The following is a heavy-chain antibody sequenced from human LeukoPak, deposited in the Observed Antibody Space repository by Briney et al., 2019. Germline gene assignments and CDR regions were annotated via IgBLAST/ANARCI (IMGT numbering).Heavy chain of an antibody. CDR2: IWYDGSNK. CDR1: GFTFSSYG. J-gene: IGHJ4*02. D-gene: IGHD3-22*01. CDR3: ARGYYYDSSGYYSLLFDY. V-gene: IGHV3-33*01. Sequence: QPGRSLRLSCAASGFTFSSYGMHWVRQAPGKGLEWVAGIWYDGSNKYYADSVKGRFTISRDNSNNMLYLQMNSLRAEDTAVYYCARGYYYDSSGYYSLLFDYWGQGTLVTVSS.